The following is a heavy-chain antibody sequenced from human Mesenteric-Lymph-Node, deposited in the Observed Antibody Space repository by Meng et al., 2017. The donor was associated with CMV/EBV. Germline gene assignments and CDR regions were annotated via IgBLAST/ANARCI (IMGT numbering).Heavy chain of an antibody. V-gene: IGHV4-39*07. D-gene: IGHD3-22*01. J-gene: IGHJ4*02. CDR3: ARDGDYYDSSGYNPFDY. CDR2: IYYSGST. Sequence: QLQLQESVPGLVNPSETLSLTCTVPGGSISSSSYYWGWIRQPPGKGLEWIGSIYYSGSTYYNPSLKSRVTISVDTSKNQFSLKLSSVTAADTAVYYCARDGDYYDSSGYNPFDYWGQGTLVTVSS. CDR1: GGSISSSSYY.